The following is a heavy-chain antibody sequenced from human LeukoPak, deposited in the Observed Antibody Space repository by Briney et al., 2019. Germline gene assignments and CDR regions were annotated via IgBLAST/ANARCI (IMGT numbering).Heavy chain of an antibody. D-gene: IGHD3-10*01. CDR2: IIPIFGTP. CDR3: ARGSGTITMVRGVFYGMDV. Sequence: GASVKVSCKASGGTFSSHGISWVRQAPGQGLEWMGGIIPIFGTPNYAQKFQGRVTITADESTSTAYMELSSLRSEDTAVYYCARGSGTITMVRGVFYGMDVWGQGTTVTVSS. V-gene: IGHV1-69*13. J-gene: IGHJ6*02. CDR1: GGTFSSHG.